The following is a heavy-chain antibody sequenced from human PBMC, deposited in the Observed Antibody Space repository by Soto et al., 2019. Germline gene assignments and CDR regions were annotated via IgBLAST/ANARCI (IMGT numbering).Heavy chain of an antibody. D-gene: IGHD3-22*01. CDR2: INHSGST. CDR1: GGSFSGYY. Sequence: PSETLSLTCAVYGGSFSGYYWSWIRQPPGKGLEWIGEINHSGSTNYNPSLKSRVTISVDTSKNQFSLKLSSVTAADTAVYYCARASYYYDSSGYYQYYNPRAKRNWFNPWGQGTLVTVSS. J-gene: IGHJ5*02. V-gene: IGHV4-34*01. CDR3: ARASYYYDSSGYYQYYNPRAKRNWFNP.